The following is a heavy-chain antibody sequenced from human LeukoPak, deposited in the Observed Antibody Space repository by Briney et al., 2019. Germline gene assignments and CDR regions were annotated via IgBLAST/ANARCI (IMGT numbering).Heavy chain of an antibody. J-gene: IGHJ4*02. CDR3: ARQRITGAAWGFYMDV. D-gene: IGHD6-13*01. CDR2: IYHSGST. Sequence: PSETLSLTCAVSGGSISSGGYSWSWIRQPPGKGLEWIGYIYHSGSTNYNPSLKSRVTISVDTSKNQFSLKLSSVTAADTAVYYCARQRITGAAWGFYMDVWGQGTLVTVSS. CDR1: GGSISSGGYS. V-gene: IGHV4-30-2*01.